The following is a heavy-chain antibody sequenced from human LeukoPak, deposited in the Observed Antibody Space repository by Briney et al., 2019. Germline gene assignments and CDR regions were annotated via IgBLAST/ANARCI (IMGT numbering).Heavy chain of an antibody. CDR2: FDPEDGET. CDR3: ATGYLPYYDFWSGYRPYYYYYGMDV. D-gene: IGHD3-3*01. CDR1: GYTLTELS. V-gene: IGHV1-24*01. Sequence: ASVKVSCKVCGYTLTELSMHWVRQAPGKGLEWMGGFDPEDGETIYAQKFQGRVTMTEDTSTDTAYMELSSLRSEDTAVYYCATGYLPYYDFWSGYRPYYYYYGMDVWGQGTTVTVSS. J-gene: IGHJ6*02.